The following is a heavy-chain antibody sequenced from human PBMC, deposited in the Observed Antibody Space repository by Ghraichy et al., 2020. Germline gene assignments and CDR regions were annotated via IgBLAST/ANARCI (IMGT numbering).Heavy chain of an antibody. Sequence: VRSDCMHWVRQAPGKGLEWVAVIWYDGSNKYYADSVKGRFTISRDNSKNTLYMQMNSLRAEDTAVYYCARDWGGYYDSSGLFNWGQGTLVTVSS. CDR1: VRSDC. D-gene: IGHD3-22*01. CDR3: ARDWGGYYDSSGLFN. CDR2: IWYDGSNK. J-gene: IGHJ4*02. V-gene: IGHV3-33*01.